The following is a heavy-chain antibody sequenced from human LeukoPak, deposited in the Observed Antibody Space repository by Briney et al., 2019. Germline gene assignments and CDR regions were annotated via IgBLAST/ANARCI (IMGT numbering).Heavy chain of an antibody. CDR2: INHSGST. J-gene: IGHJ4*02. V-gene: IGHV4-34*01. Sequence: SETLSLTCAVYGGSFSGYYWSWIRQPPGKGLEWIGEINHSGSTNYNPSLKSRVTISVDTSKNQFSLKLSSVTAADTAVYYCARFSTAMVPSYWGQGTLVTVSS. CDR3: ARFSTAMVPSY. CDR1: GGSFSGYY. D-gene: IGHD5-18*01.